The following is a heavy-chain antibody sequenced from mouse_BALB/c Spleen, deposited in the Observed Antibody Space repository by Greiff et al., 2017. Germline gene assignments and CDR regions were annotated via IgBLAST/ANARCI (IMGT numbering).Heavy chain of an antibody. CDR1: GFTFSDYY. J-gene: IGHJ3*01. V-gene: IGHV5-4*02. CDR3: ARDTANWDWFAY. CDR2: ISDGGSYT. D-gene: IGHD4-1*01. Sequence: EVKVVESGGGLVKPGGSLKLSCAASGFTFSDYYMYWVRQTPEKRLEWVATISDGGSYTYYPDSVKGRFTISRDNAKNNLYLQMSSLKSEDTAMYYCARDTANWDWFAYWGQGTLVTVSA.